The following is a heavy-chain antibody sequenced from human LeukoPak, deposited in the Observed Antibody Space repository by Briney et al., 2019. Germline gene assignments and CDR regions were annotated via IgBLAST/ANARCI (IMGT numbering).Heavy chain of an antibody. D-gene: IGHD3-10*01. CDR3: ARGGDGWFGELLTY. CDR2: IYHSGST. V-gene: IGHV4-38-2*01. J-gene: IGHJ4*02. Sequence: PSETLSLTCAVSGYSISSGYYWGWIRPPPGKGLEGFGSIYHSGSTYYNPSLKSRVTISVDTSKNQFSLKLSSVTAADTAVYYCARGGDGWFGELLTYWGQGTLVTVSS. CDR1: GYSISSGYY.